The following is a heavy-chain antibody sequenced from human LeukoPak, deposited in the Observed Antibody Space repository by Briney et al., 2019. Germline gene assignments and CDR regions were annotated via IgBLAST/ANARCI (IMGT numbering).Heavy chain of an antibody. D-gene: IGHD2-15*01. CDR3: ARSVEGYCSGGSCYSYYYYMDV. Sequence: SETLSLTCTVSGYSISSAYYWGWIRQPPGKGLEWIGSVSHRGSTYYKASLKSRVTISVDTSKSQFSLRLSSVTAADTAVYYCARSVEGYCSGGSCYSYYYYMDVWGKGTTVTVSS. CDR2: VSHRGST. J-gene: IGHJ6*03. V-gene: IGHV4-38-2*02. CDR1: GYSISSAYY.